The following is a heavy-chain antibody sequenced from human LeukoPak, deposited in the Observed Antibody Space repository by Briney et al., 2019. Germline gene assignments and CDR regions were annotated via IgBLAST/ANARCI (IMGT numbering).Heavy chain of an antibody. V-gene: IGHV4-39*01. D-gene: IGHD4/OR15-4a*01. J-gene: IGHJ3*02. CDR2: IFYSGST. Sequence: PSETLSLTCTVSGGSISSSSYYWGWIRQPPGKGLEWIGSIFYSGSTFYNPSLKSRVTMSVDTSKNQFSLRLSSVTAADTAVYYCATTMVHDPFDIWGQGTMVTVSS. CDR1: GGSISSSSYY. CDR3: ATTMVHDPFDI.